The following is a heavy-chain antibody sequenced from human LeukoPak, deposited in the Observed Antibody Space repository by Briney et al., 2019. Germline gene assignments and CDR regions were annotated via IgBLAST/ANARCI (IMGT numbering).Heavy chain of an antibody. J-gene: IGHJ3*02. Sequence: PGGSLRLSCAASGFTFDDYAMHWVRQAPGKGLEWVSGISWNSGSICYADSVKGRFTISRDNAKNSLYLQMNTLRAEDTALYYCAKDIAWGYDSSGYYGAFDIWGQGTMVTVSS. D-gene: IGHD3-22*01. CDR1: GFTFDDYA. V-gene: IGHV3-9*01. CDR3: AKDIAWGYDSSGYYGAFDI. CDR2: ISWNSGSI.